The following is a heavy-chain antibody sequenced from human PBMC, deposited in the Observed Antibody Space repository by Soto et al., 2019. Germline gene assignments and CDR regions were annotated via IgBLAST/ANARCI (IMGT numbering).Heavy chain of an antibody. CDR1: GFSFSSCA. V-gene: IGHV3-30-3*01. D-gene: IGHD6-19*01. CDR2: ISHDGSNK. CDR3: ARVSIAVAGIAYYFDY. Sequence: QVQLVESGGGVVQPGRSLRLSCAASGFSFSSCAMHWVRQAPGKGLEWVAVISHDGSNKYYADSVKGRFTISRDNSINTLYWQMNSLRAEDTAVYYCARVSIAVAGIAYYFDYWGQGTRVTVSS. J-gene: IGHJ4*02.